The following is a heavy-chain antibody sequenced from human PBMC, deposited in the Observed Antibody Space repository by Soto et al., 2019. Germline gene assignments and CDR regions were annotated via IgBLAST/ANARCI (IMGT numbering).Heavy chain of an antibody. CDR1: GFTFSSYA. D-gene: IGHD2-21*02. Sequence: EVQLLESGGGLVQPGGSLRLSCAASGFTFSSYAMSWVRQAPGKGLEWVSTISGGGRGTHYPDSVKGRFTSSRDNSKNILYLQMNSLRAEDTAIYYCAKGVALVSGGYYFQMDVWGKGTTVSVSS. V-gene: IGHV3-23*01. CDR2: ISGGGRGT. J-gene: IGHJ6*03. CDR3: AKGVALVSGGYYFQMDV.